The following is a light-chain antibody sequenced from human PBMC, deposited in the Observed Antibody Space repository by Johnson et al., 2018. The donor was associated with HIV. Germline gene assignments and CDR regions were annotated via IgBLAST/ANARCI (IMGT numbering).Light chain of an antibody. V-gene: IGLV1-51*01. J-gene: IGLJ1*01. CDR1: SSNIGRNY. CDR2: EKN. Sequence: QSVLTQPPSVSAAPGQKVTISCSGSSSNIGRNYVSWYQQLPGTAPKLLIYEKNKRPSGIPDRFSGSKSGTSATLGITGLQTGDEADYYCGTWDSSLSAGFYVFGTGTKVTVL. CDR3: GTWDSSLSAGFYV.